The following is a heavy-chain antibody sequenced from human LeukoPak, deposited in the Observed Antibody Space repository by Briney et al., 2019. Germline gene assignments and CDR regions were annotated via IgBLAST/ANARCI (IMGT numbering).Heavy chain of an antibody. J-gene: IGHJ3*02. CDR3: ARHWGIVGPPGAFDI. CDR2: IYYSGSI. CDR1: GGSISSGNW. V-gene: IGHV4-4*02. D-gene: IGHD1-26*01. Sequence: SGTLSLTCAVSGGSISSGNWWSWVRQPPGKGLEWIGSIYYSGSIYYTPSLKSRVTISVDTSKNQFSLKLSSVAAADTAVYYCARHWGIVGPPGAFDIWGQGTMVTVSS.